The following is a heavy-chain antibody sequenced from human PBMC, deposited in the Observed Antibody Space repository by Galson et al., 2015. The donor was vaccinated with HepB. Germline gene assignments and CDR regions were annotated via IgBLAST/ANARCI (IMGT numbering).Heavy chain of an antibody. CDR2: IRSKAYGGTT. Sequence: SLRLSCAASGFTFGDYAMSWFRQAPGKGLEWVGFIRSKAYGGTTEYAASVKGRFTISRDDSKSIAYLQMNSLKTEDTAVYYCTRDGRSYSSGWYDAFDIWGQGTMVTVSA. CDR1: GFTFGDYA. V-gene: IGHV3-49*03. D-gene: IGHD6-19*01. CDR3: TRDGRSYSSGWYDAFDI. J-gene: IGHJ3*02.